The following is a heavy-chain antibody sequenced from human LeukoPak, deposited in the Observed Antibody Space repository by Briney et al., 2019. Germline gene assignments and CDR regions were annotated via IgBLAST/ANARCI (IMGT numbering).Heavy chain of an antibody. CDR2: IYCSGST. CDR3: ARLLDYYDSSGYYSDAFDI. D-gene: IGHD3-22*01. V-gene: IGHV4-59*01. Sequence: SETLSLTCTVSGGSISSYYWSWIRQPPGKGLEWIGYIYCSGSTNYNPSLKSRVTISVDTSKNQFSLKLSSVTAADTAVYYCARLLDYYDSSGYYSDAFDIWGQGTMVTVSS. J-gene: IGHJ3*02. CDR1: GGSISSYY.